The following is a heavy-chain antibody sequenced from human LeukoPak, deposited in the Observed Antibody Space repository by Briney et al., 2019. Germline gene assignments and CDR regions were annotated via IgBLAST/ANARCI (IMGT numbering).Heavy chain of an antibody. J-gene: IGHJ4*02. Sequence: GGSLRLSCAASGFTFGSYGMHWVRQAPGKGLEWVAVISYDGSNKYYADSVKGRFTISRDNSRNTLYLQMNSLRAEDTAVYYCAKDEWYSSGWYLDYWGQGTLVTVSS. CDR1: GFTFGSYG. D-gene: IGHD6-19*01. CDR3: AKDEWYSSGWYLDY. CDR2: ISYDGSNK. V-gene: IGHV3-30*18.